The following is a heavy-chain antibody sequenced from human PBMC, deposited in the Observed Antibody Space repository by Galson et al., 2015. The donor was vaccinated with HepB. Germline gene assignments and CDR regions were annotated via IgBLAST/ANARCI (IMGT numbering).Heavy chain of an antibody. D-gene: IGHD1-26*01. J-gene: IGHJ4*02. V-gene: IGHV1-46*01. CDR2: INPSGGST. Sequence: SVKVSCKASGYTFTSYYMHWVRQAPGQGLEWMGIINPSGGSTSYAQKFQGRVTMTRDTSTSTVYMELSSLRSEDTAVYYCARVSSAMGASYPFDYWGQGTLVTVSS. CDR1: GYTFTSYY. CDR3: ARVSSAMGASYPFDY.